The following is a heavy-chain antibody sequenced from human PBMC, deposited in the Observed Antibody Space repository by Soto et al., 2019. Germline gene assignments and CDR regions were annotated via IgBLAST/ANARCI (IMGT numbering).Heavy chain of an antibody. CDR3: ASVTVTTRNFDY. V-gene: IGHV4-4*02. J-gene: IGHJ4*02. D-gene: IGHD4-4*01. CDR1: GGSISSSNW. CDR2: IYHSGST. Sequence: QVQLQESGPGLVKPSGTLSLTCAVSGGSISSSNWWSWVRQPPGKGLEWIGEIYHSGSTNYNPSLKIRVTISVDKSKNQFSMKLSSVTAADTAVYYCASVTVTTRNFDYWGQGTLVTVSS.